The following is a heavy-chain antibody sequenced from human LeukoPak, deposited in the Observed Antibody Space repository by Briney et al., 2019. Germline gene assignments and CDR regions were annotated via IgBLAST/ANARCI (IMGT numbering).Heavy chain of an antibody. J-gene: IGHJ4*02. CDR1: GYTFTSYD. D-gene: IGHD2-8*01. CDR2: ISAKNGDA. V-gene: IGHV1-18*01. Sequence: ASVKVSCTASGYTFTSYDITWVRQAPGQGLEWMGWISAKNGDANYAENFQGRVTMTTDTSTSTAYMEMRSLRSDDTAVYYCARGLYCTRANCEWGYWGQGTLVTVSS. CDR3: ARGLYCTRANCEWGY.